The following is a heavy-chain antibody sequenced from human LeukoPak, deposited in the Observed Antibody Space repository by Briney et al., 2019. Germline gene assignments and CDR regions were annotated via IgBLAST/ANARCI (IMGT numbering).Heavy chain of an antibody. D-gene: IGHD1/OR15-1a*01. CDR2: INNDGSSA. CDR3: GREEQKYGHAFYI. Sequence: GGSLRLSCAASGFTFSNYWMHWVRQAPGKGLVWVSCINNDGSSASFADSVKGRFTISRDNARNTVDLQMSSLRAEDTAVYYCGREEQKYGHAFYIWGQRTMVTGSS. J-gene: IGHJ3*02. CDR1: GFTFSNYW. V-gene: IGHV3-74*01.